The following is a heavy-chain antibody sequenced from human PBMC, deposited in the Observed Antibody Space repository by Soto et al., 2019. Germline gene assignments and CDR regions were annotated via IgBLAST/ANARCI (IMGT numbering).Heavy chain of an antibody. CDR3: ARSRTDNWFDP. V-gene: IGHV1-69*12. Sequence: QVQLVQSGAEVKKPGSSVKVSCKASGGTFSSYAISWVRQAPGQGLEWMGGIIPIFGTANYAQKFQGRVTMTADEATGTSYMEMSSPRSEDAAAYYCARSRTDNWFDPWGKGTLVTVSS. J-gene: IGHJ5*02. CDR1: GGTFSSYA. CDR2: IIPIFGTA.